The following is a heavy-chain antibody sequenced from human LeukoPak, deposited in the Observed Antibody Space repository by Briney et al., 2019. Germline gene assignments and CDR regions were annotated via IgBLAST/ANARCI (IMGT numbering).Heavy chain of an antibody. CDR2: IIPIFGTA. CDR3: AREKANWFDP. V-gene: IGHV1-69*06. Sequence: SVKVSCKASGGTFSSYDINWVRQAPGQGLEWMGGIIPIFGTANYAQKFQGRVTITADKSTSTAYMELSSLRSEDTAVYYCAREKANWFDPWGQGTLVTVSS. CDR1: GGTFSSYD. J-gene: IGHJ5*02.